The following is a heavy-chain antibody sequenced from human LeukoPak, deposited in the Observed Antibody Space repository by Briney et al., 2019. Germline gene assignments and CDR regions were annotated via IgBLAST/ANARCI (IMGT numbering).Heavy chain of an antibody. V-gene: IGHV3-33*01. Sequence: GRSLRLSCAASGFTFSSYGMHWVRQAPGKGLEWVAVIWYDGSNKYYADSVKGRFTISRDNSKNTLYLQMNSLRAEDTAVYYCARDNNQRAFDYWGQGTLATVSS. D-gene: IGHD1/OR15-1a*01. J-gene: IGHJ4*02. CDR2: IWYDGSNK. CDR1: GFTFSSYG. CDR3: ARDNNQRAFDY.